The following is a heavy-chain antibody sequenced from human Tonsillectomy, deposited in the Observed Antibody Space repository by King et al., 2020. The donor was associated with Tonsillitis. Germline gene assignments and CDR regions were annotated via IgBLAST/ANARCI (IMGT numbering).Heavy chain of an antibody. V-gene: IGHV1-18*01. CDR2: ISAYNGNT. Sequence: QLVQSGAEVKKPGASVKVSCKASGYTFSSYGITWVRQAPGQGLEWMGWISAYNGNTNYAQKFQGRVTMTTDTSTSTAYMDLRSLRSDDTAVYYCARVLLVADAFDIWGQGTMVTVSS. CDR3: ARVLLVADAFDI. D-gene: IGHD2-15*01. J-gene: IGHJ3*02. CDR1: GYTFSSYG.